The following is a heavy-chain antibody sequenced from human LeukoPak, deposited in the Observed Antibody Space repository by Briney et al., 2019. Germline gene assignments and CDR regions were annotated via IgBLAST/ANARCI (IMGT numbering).Heavy chain of an antibody. CDR1: GCTFSSYA. V-gene: IGHV3-23*01. D-gene: IGHD6-13*01. Sequence: GGSLRLSCAASGCTFSSYAMSWVRQAPGKGLELVSAISGSGGSTYYADSVKGRFTISRDNSKNTLYLQMNSLRAEDTAVYYCAKDPFSWAAAGTGWFDPWGQGTLVTVSS. CDR2: ISGSGGST. CDR3: AKDPFSWAAAGTGWFDP. J-gene: IGHJ5*02.